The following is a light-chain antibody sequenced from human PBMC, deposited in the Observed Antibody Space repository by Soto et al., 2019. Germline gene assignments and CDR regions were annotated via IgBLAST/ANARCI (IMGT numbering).Light chain of an antibody. J-gene: IGLJ1*01. V-gene: IGLV2-11*01. CDR3: CTYAGSYTSLYV. Sequence: QSALTQPRSVSGSPGQSVTISCPGTSSDVGGYNYVSWYQQHPGKAPKLMIYDVSKRPSGVPDRFSGSKSGNTASLTISGLQTEDEADYYCCTYAGSYTSLYVFGTGTKVTVL. CDR1: SSDVGGYNY. CDR2: DVS.